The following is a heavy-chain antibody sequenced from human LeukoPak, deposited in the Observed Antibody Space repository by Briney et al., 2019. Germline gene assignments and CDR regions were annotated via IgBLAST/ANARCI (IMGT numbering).Heavy chain of an antibody. J-gene: IGHJ3*01. CDR1: GFTFNKYW. D-gene: IGHD3-9*01. Sequence: GGSLRLSCAASGFTFNKYWMTWVRQAPGKGLEWVATIKTDGSQKYYVDSVKGRFSISRDNANNSLYLQMNSLKTEDTGFYYCTTALNFDILTGLYQPIAAFDVWGQGTLVTVSS. V-gene: IGHV3-7*03. CDR2: IKTDGSQK. CDR3: TTALNFDILTGLYQPIAAFDV.